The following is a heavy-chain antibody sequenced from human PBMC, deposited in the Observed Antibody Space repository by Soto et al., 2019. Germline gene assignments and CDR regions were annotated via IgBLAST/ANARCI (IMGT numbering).Heavy chain of an antibody. J-gene: IGHJ3*02. CDR2: ISSSGSYI. CDR1: GFTFSSYS. D-gene: IGHD4-17*01. CDR3: ARGQYGYAFDI. Sequence: PGGSLRLSCAASGFTFSSYSMNWVRQAPGKGLEWVSSISSSGSYIYYADSVKGRFTISRDNDKNSLYLQMNSLRAEDTAVYYCARGQYGYAFDIWGQGTMVTVSS. V-gene: IGHV3-21*01.